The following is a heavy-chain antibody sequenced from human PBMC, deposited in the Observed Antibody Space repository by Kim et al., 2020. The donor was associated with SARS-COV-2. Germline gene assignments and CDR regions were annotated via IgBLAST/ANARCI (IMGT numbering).Heavy chain of an antibody. CDR3: ARGVLEDYYGMDV. D-gene: IGHD3-16*01. Sequence: NEAQKFQGRVTMTRDTSISTAYMELSRLRSDDTVVYYCARGVLEDYYGMDVWGQGTTVTVSS. J-gene: IGHJ6*02. V-gene: IGHV1-2*05.